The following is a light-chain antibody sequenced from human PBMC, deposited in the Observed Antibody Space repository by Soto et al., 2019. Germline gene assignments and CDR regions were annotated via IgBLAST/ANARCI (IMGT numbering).Light chain of an antibody. CDR3: QHYNTYPYT. CDR2: DAS. Sequence: DIQMTQSPSTLSASVEDRVTITCRASQSISTWLAWYQQKPGKAPKLLIFDASNLESGVTSRFSGSGSGTEFTLTISSLQPDSFATYYGQHYNTYPYTFGNGTKLESK. J-gene: IGKJ2*01. V-gene: IGKV1-5*01. CDR1: QSISTW.